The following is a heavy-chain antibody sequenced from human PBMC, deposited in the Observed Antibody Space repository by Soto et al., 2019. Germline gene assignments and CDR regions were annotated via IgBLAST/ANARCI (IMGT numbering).Heavy chain of an antibody. CDR1: GGSISSSNW. V-gene: IGHV4-4*02. D-gene: IGHD3-22*01. CDR3: ARGTYDSSGYYRRTRPWYFDL. CDR2: IYHSGST. J-gene: IGHJ2*01. Sequence: SETLSLTCAVSGGSISSSNWWSWVRQPPGRGLEWIGEIYHSGSTNYNPSLKSRVTISVDKSKNQFSLKLSSVTAADTAVYYCARGTYDSSGYYRRTRPWYFDLWGRGTLVT.